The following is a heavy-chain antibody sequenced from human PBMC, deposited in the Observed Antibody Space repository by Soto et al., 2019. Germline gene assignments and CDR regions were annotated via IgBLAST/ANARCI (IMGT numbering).Heavy chain of an antibody. CDR2: IDPSDSDT. D-gene: IGHD1-1*01. V-gene: IGHV5-10-1*01. CDR1: GYRFISYW. CDR3: ARHYTNNLYSEY. J-gene: IGHJ4*02. Sequence: GESLKISCKGSGYRFISYWISWVRQMPGKGLEWMGMIDPSDSDTKYSPSFRGHVTISADKSMSSAYLQWSSLKASDTGMYYCARHYTNNLYSEYWGQGTQVTVSS.